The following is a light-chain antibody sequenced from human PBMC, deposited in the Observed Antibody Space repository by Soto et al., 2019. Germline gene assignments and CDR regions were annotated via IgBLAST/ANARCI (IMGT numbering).Light chain of an antibody. CDR3: QQYNSQPT. CDR1: QSVSSY. Sequence: EIVLTQSPATLSLSPGERATLSCRASQSVSSYLAWYQQKPGQAPRLLIYDASNRATGIPARFSGSGSGTDFTLTISSLEPEDFAVYYCQQYNSQPTFGPGTKVDIK. V-gene: IGKV3-11*01. J-gene: IGKJ3*01. CDR2: DAS.